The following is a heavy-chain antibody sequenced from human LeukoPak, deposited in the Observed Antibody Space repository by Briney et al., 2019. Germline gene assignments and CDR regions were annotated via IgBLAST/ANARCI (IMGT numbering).Heavy chain of an antibody. J-gene: IGHJ4*02. CDR1: VFTFSNYF. D-gene: IGHD2-15*01. CDR3: AKGPDSGGDY. Sequence: GGALRLSCAASVFTFSNYFMSWVRQAPGKGLEWVSLISGSGVSTYYADSVKGRVTISRVNSKNTLYLQMNSLRAEDTAVYYCAKGPDSGGDYWGQGALVTVSS. V-gene: IGHV3-23*01. CDR2: ISGSGVST.